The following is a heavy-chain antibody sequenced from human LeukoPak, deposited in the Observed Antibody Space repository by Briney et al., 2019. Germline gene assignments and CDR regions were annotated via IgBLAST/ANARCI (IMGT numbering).Heavy chain of an antibody. J-gene: IGHJ3*02. Sequence: QSGGSLRLSCAASGFTFSSYWMHWVRQAPGKGLVWVSRINSDGSSTSYADSVKGRFTISRDNAKNTLYLQMNSLRAEDTAVYYCADIAVAGLDAFDIWGQGTMVTVSS. CDR2: INSDGSST. CDR1: GFTFSSYW. CDR3: ADIAVAGLDAFDI. V-gene: IGHV3-74*01. D-gene: IGHD6-19*01.